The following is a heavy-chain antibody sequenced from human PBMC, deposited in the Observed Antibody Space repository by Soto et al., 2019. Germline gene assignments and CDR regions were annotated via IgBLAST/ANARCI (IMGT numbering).Heavy chain of an antibody. J-gene: IGHJ6*02. V-gene: IGHV3-7*03. CDR2: INQDGSEK. Sequence: GSLRLSCAVYRFTFSDYWMSWVRQAPGKGLEWVANINQDGSEKYYVDSVKGRFTISRDNSKNTLYLQMNSLRAEDTAVYYCATYSGNYERYGVYYGMDVWGQAITVTVSS. CDR3: ATYSGNYERYGVYYGMDV. D-gene: IGHD1-26*01. CDR1: RFTFSDYW.